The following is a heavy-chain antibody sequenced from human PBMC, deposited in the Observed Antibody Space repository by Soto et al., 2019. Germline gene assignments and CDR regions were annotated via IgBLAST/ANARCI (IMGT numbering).Heavy chain of an antibody. J-gene: IGHJ6*03. CDR3: ARDLSWGSNWYYYMDV. Sequence: PSETLSLTCAVYGGSFSGYYWSWIRQPPGKGLEWIGEINHSGSTNYNPSLKSRVTISVDTSKNQFSLKLSSVTAADTAVYYCARDLSWGSNWYYYMDVWGKGTTVTVSS. CDR1: GGSFSGYY. CDR2: INHSGST. D-gene: IGHD7-27*01. V-gene: IGHV4-34*01.